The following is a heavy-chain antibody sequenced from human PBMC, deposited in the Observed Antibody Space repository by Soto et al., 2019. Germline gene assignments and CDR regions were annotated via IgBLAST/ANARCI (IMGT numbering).Heavy chain of an antibody. CDR1: GFTFSSYG. CDR3: ARYSYGYDYYYYGMDV. Sequence: PGGSLRLSCAASGFTFSSYGMHWVRQAPGKGLEWVAVIWYDGSNKYYADSVKGRFTISRDNSKNTLYLQMNSLRAEDTAVYYCARYSYGYDYYYYGMDVWGQGTTVTVSS. J-gene: IGHJ6*02. CDR2: IWYDGSNK. V-gene: IGHV3-33*01. D-gene: IGHD5-18*01.